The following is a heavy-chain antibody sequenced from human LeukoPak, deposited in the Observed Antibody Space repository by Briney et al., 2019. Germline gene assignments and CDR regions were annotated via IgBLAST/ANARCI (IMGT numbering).Heavy chain of an antibody. D-gene: IGHD3-22*01. CDR1: GFTFSSYA. Sequence: PGRSLRLSCAASGFTFSSYAMHWVRQAPGKGLEWVAVISYDGSNKYYADSVKGRFTISRDNSKNTLYLQMNSLRAEDTAVYYCAKRMEYYDSSGYYYNDAFDIWGQGTMVTVSS. V-gene: IGHV3-30*04. CDR2: ISYDGSNK. CDR3: AKRMEYYDSSGYYYNDAFDI. J-gene: IGHJ3*02.